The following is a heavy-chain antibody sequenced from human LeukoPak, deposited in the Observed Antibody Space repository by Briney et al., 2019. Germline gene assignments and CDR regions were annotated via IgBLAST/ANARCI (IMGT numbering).Heavy chain of an antibody. CDR3: AREPSGWFPFDY. Sequence: SVKVSCKASGGTFSSSAISWVRHAPGQGLEWMGGIIPIFGTANYAQKFQGRVTITADESTSTAYMELSSLRSEDTAVYYCAREPSGWFPFDYWGQGTLVTVSS. D-gene: IGHD6-19*01. CDR2: IIPIFGTA. V-gene: IGHV1-69*01. CDR1: GGTFSSSA. J-gene: IGHJ4*02.